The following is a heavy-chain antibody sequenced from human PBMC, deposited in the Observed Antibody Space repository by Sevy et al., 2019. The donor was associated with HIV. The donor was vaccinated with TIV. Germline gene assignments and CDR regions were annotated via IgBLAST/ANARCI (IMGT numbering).Heavy chain of an antibody. CDR1: GFTFSNYA. J-gene: IGHJ6*02. CDR2: ISGSGDNT. V-gene: IGHV3-23*01. D-gene: IGHD3-3*01. CDR3: AKNDNFWCGYWAMDV. Sequence: GGSLRLSCAASGFTFSNYAMNWVRQTPGKGLEWVSSISGSGDNTYYEDSVKGRFTSSRDISYNTVTLQMSSLRAEDTDFYYCAKNDNFWCGYWAMDVWGQGTTVTVSS.